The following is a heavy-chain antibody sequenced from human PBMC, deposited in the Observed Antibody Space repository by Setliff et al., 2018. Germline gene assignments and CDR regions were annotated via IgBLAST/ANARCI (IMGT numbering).Heavy chain of an antibody. J-gene: IGHJ4*01. D-gene: IGHD3-9*01. V-gene: IGHV4-39*02. CDR3: ARAPNDLGVDWLFNNYFDY. CDR2: VYYTGRT. Sequence: SETLSLTCTVSTASIGLYYWAWIRQPPGKGFEWIGTVYYTGRTYYNPSLKSRVTIAVDAPDNHFSLKLRSVTAADTAVYYCARAPNDLGVDWLFNNYFDYWGHGTLVTVSS. CDR1: TASIGLYY.